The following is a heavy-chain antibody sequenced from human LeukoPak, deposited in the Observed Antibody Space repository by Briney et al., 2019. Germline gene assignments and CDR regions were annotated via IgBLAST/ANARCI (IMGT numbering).Heavy chain of an antibody. D-gene: IGHD2-15*01. J-gene: IGHJ4*02. CDR2: IYHSGST. CDR3: AREIYCSGGSCYHSYFDY. CDR1: GYSISSGYY. Sequence: PSETLSLTCTVSGYSISSGYYWGWIRQPPGKGLEWIGSIYHSGSTYYNPSLKSRVTISVDTSKNQFSLKLSSVTAADTAVYYCAREIYCSGGSCYHSYFDYWGQGTLVTVSS. V-gene: IGHV4-38-2*02.